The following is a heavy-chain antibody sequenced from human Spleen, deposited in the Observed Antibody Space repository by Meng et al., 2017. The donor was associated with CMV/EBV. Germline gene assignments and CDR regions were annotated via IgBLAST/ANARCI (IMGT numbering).Heavy chain of an antibody. CDR1: GFTFSSYG. D-gene: IGHD6-19*01. J-gene: IGHJ3*02. CDR2: IRYDGSNK. Sequence: LSLTCAASGFTFSSYGMHWVRQAPGKGLEWVAFIRYDGSNKYYADSVKGRFTISRDDSKNSLYLQMNSLKTEDTAVYYCAILAVPDAFDIWGQGTMVTVSS. V-gene: IGHV3-30*02. CDR3: AILAVPDAFDI.